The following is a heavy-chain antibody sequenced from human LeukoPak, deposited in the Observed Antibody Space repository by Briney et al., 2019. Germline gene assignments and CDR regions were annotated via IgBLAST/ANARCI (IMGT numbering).Heavy chain of an antibody. D-gene: IGHD2-2*01. CDR2: IYPGDSDT. CDR1: GYSFTSYW. CDR3: ARLRVPAAWDAFDI. Sequence: RGGSLKISCKGSGYSFTSYWIGWVRQMPGKGLEWMGIIYPGDSDTRYSPSFQGQVTISADKSISTAYLQWSSLKASDTAMYYCARLRVPAAWDAFDIWGQGTMVTVSS. J-gene: IGHJ3*02. V-gene: IGHV5-51*01.